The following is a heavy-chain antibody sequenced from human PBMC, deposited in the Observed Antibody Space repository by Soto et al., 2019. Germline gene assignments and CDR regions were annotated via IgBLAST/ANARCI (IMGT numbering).Heavy chain of an antibody. CDR3: ARVRQGCSANNCYFDP. V-gene: IGHV4-4*02. CDR2: VHISGHS. Sequence: QVHLQESGPGLVAPSGTLSLTCTLSGGSVRAPDWWNWVRQSPDKGLEWIAEVHISGHSNYNPSLRSRVSVSIDSSKNQFYLILNSVTAADTALYYCARVRQGCSANNCYFDPWGKGTQVTISS. D-gene: IGHD1-1*01. J-gene: IGHJ5*01. CDR1: GGSVRAPDW.